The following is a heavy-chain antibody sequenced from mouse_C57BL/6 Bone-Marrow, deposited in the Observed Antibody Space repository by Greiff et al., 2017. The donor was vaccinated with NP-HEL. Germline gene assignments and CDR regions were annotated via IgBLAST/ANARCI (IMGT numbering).Heavy chain of an antibody. D-gene: IGHD1-1*01. V-gene: IGHV1-81*01. CDR2: IYPRSGNT. CDR3: VYYYGGSPYWYFDV. Sequence: QVQLQQSGAELARPGASVKLSCKASGYTFTSYGISWVKQRTGQGIEWIGEIYPRSGNTYYNETLKGKATLTANKSSSTAYMELRSLTSEDSAVYFCVYYYGGSPYWYFDVWGTGTTVTVSS. CDR1: GYTFTSYG. J-gene: IGHJ1*03.